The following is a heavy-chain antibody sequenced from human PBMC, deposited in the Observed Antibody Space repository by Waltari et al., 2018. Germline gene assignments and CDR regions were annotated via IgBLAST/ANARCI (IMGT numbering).Heavy chain of an antibody. CDR1: GGTFSSYA. V-gene: IGHV1-69*05. Sequence: PGSSVKVSCKASGGTFSSYAISWVRQAPGQGLEWMGGIIPIFGTANYAQKFQGRVTITTDESTSTAYMELSSLRSEDTAVYYCARGGLKNSGWYNYGMDVWGQGTTVTVSS. D-gene: IGHD6-19*01. J-gene: IGHJ6*02. CDR3: ARGGLKNSGWYNYGMDV. CDR2: IIPIFGTA.